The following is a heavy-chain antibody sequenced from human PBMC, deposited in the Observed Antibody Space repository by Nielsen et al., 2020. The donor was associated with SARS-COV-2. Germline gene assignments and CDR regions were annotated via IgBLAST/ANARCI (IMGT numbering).Heavy chain of an antibody. Sequence: SETLSLTCAVSGESFSGYYQWSWIRQPPGKGLEWIGEISHNGTTNYNPSLKSRVTMSLDSSKNQFSLKLSSVTAADTAVYYCARRVATIIDNYYYYYMDVWGKGTTVTVSS. D-gene: IGHD5-12*01. CDR3: ARRVATIIDNYYYYYMDV. J-gene: IGHJ6*03. CDR1: GESFSGYY. V-gene: IGHV4-34*01. CDR2: ISHNGTT.